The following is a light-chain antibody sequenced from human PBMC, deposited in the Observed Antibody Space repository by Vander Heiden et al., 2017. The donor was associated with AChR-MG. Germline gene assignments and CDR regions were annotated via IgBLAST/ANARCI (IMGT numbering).Light chain of an antibody. Sequence: QSVLTQPPPVSGAPGQRVTISCTGSSSNIGAGYDVRWYQQHPGTAPKLLIYGNSNRPSGVPDRFSGSKSGTSASLAITGLQAEDEADYYCQSYDSSLSGSVVFGGGTKLTVL. V-gene: IGLV1-40*01. CDR1: SSNIGAGYD. CDR3: QSYDSSLSGSVV. J-gene: IGLJ2*01. CDR2: GNS.